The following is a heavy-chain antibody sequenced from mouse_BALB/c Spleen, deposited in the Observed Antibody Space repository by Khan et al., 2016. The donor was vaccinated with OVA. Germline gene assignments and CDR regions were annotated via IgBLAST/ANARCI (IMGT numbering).Heavy chain of an antibody. CDR2: IWGGGGT. CDR3: ARASYSYDRYYAMDY. D-gene: IGHD2-12*01. CDR1: GFSLSRYN. V-gene: IGHV2-6-4*01. J-gene: IGHJ4*01. Sequence: QMQLEEPGPGLVAPSQSLSITCTVSGFSLSRYNIHWVRQPPGKGLEWLGMIWGGGGTDYTSTLKSRLSIRKDNSKSQVLLKMNSLQTDDTAMYYCARASYSYDRYYAMDYWGQGTSVTVSS.